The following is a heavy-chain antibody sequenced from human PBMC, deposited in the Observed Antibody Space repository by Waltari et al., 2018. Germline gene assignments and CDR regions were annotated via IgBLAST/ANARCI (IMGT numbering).Heavy chain of an antibody. CDR1: GFTLSSYL. Sequence: EEQLVESGGGLVQPGDSLRLSCAASGFTLSSYLMNWVRHSHVGVPLWVSRISSDASDTTYADSVKGRFTISRDNARNTLYLQMNRLRAEDTAVYFCARVSRRTYRSPVPGRHFYYGMDVWGQGTTVTVSS. J-gene: IGHJ6*02. CDR2: ISSDASDT. D-gene: IGHD1-1*01. V-gene: IGHV3-74*03. CDR3: ARVSRRTYRSPVPGRHFYYGMDV.